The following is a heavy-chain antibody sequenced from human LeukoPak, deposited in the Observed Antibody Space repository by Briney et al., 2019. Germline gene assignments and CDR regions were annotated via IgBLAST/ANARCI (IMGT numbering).Heavy chain of an antibody. V-gene: IGHV1-3*01. D-gene: IGHD4-17*01. J-gene: IGHJ2*01. CDR3: ARGYGDYVWYSDL. CDR1: GYTFTSYA. Sequence: ASVKVSCKASGYTFTSYAMHWVRQAPGQRLEWMGWINAGNGDTKYSQKFQGRVTITRDTSASTAYMELSSLRSEDTAVYYCARGYGDYVWYSDLWGRGTLVTVSS. CDR2: INAGNGDT.